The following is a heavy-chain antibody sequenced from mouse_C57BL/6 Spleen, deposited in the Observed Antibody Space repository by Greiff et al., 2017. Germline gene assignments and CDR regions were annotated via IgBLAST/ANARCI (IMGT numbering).Heavy chain of an antibody. CDR1: GFTFSSYA. D-gene: IGHD2-1*01. J-gene: IGHJ3*01. CDR2: ISSGGDYI. CDR3: TRLGNSAWFAY. Sequence: EVQLVESGEGLVKPGGSLKLSCAASGFTFSSYAMSWVRQTPEKRLEWVAYISSGGDYIYYADTVKGRFTISRDNARNTLYLQMSSLKSEYTAMYYCTRLGNSAWFAYWGQGTLVTVSA. V-gene: IGHV5-9-1*02.